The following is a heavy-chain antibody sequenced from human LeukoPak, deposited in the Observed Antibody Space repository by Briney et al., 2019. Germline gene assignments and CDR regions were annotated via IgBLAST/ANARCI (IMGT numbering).Heavy chain of an antibody. D-gene: IGHD3-3*01. CDR2: IYYSGST. V-gene: IGHV4-39*01. CDR3: AEGITIFGVVITPFDY. Sequence: PSETLSLTCTVSGGSISSSSYYWGWIRQPPGKGLEWIGSIYYSGSTYYNPSLKSRVTISVDTSKNQFSLKLSSVTAADTAVYYCAEGITIFGVVITPFDYWGQGTLVTVSS. CDR1: GGSISSSSYY. J-gene: IGHJ4*02.